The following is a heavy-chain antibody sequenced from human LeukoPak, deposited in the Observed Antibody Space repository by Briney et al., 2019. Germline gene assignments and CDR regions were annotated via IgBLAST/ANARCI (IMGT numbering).Heavy chain of an antibody. CDR3: ARDRGPTRAFDI. CDR1: GFTFRSYA. V-gene: IGHV3-53*01. D-gene: IGHD5-24*01. J-gene: IGHJ3*02. Sequence: GRSLRLSCAASGFTFRSYAMHWVCQAPGKGLEWVSVIYSGVPTYYADSVKGRFTISRDNSKNTLYLQMNSLRAEDTAVYYCARDRGPTRAFDIWGQGTMVTVS. CDR2: IYSGVPT.